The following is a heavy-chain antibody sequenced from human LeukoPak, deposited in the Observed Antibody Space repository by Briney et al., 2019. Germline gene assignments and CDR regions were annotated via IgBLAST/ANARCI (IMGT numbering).Heavy chain of an antibody. D-gene: IGHD6-19*01. V-gene: IGHV4-34*01. CDR1: GGSFSGYY. CDR2: INHSGST. Sequence: SETLSLTCAVYGGSFSGYYWSWIRQPPGKGLEWIGEINHSGSTNYNPSLKSRVTISVDTSKNQFSLKLSSVTAADTAVYYCARGDLGYSSGWYYFDYWGQGTQVTVSS. J-gene: IGHJ4*02. CDR3: ARGDLGYSSGWYYFDY.